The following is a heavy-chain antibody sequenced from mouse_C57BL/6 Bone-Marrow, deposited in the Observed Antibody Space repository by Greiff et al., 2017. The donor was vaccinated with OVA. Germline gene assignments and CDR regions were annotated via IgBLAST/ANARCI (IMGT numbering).Heavy chain of an antibody. D-gene: IGHD6-1*01. CDR3: ARRVPGYDAMDY. CDR1: GYTFTSYW. CDR2: IDPSDSYT. Sequence: VQLQQPGAELVMPGASVKLSCKASGYTFTSYWMHWVKQRPGQGLEWIGVIDPSDSYTNYNQKFKGKSTLTVDKSSSTAYMQLSSLTSEDSAVYYCARRVPGYDAMDYWGQGTSVTVSS. V-gene: IGHV1-69*01. J-gene: IGHJ4*01.